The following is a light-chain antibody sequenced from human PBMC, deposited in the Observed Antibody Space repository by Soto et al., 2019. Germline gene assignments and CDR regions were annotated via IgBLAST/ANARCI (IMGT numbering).Light chain of an antibody. J-gene: IGLJ2*01. CDR2: DVS. CDR1: SSDVGGYNY. Sequence: QPVLTQPASVSGSPGQSITISCTGTSSDVGGYNYVSWYQQHPGKAPKLMIFDVSNRPSGLSNRFSGSKSGNTASLTISGLQAEDEADYYCSSYTSSSTLVVFGGGTKLTVL. V-gene: IGLV2-14*01. CDR3: SSYTSSSTLVV.